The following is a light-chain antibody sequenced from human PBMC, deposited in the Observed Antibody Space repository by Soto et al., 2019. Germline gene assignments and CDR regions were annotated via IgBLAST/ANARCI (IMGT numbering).Light chain of an antibody. J-gene: IGKJ2*01. V-gene: IGKV1-39*01. CDR2: DAS. CDR3: QQTYSTPQFT. Sequence: DIQMTQSPSSLSASVGDRITISCRASQSIRTFLNWYQQKPGKAPKVLIFDASTLQSGVPSRFSGSGSGTYFTLTISSLQPEDFATYYCQQTYSTPQFTFGPGTKLEI. CDR1: QSIRTF.